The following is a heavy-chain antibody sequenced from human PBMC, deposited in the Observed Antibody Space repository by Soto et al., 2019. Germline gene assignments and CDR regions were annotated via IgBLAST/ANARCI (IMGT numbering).Heavy chain of an antibody. D-gene: IGHD3-9*01. CDR3: AAMWFAGRGYDILTGYYNNWFDP. CDR2: IIPILGIA. Sequence: SVKVSCKASGGTFSSYTISWVRQAPGQGLEWMGRIIPILGIANYAQKFQGRVTITADKSTSTAYMELSSLRSEDTAAYYCAAMWFAGRGYDILTGYYNNWFDPWGQGTLVTVSS. V-gene: IGHV1-69*02. CDR1: GGTFSSYT. J-gene: IGHJ5*02.